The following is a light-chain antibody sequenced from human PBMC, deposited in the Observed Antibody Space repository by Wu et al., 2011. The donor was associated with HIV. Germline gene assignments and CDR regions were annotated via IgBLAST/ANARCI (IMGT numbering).Light chain of an antibody. V-gene: IGKV3-15*01. CDR1: QSVSSN. J-gene: IGKJ2*01. Sequence: EIVMTQFPATLSVSPGERATLSCRASQSVSSNLAWYQQKPGQAPRLLIYGASTRATNIPARFSGSGSGTEFTLTISSMQSEDFAVYYCQQYGSSSYTFGQGTKLEIK. CDR2: GAS. CDR3: QQYGSSSYT.